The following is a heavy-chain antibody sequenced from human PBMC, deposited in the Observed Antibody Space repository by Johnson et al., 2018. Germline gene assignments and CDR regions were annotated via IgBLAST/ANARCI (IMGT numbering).Heavy chain of an antibody. D-gene: IGHD3-3*01. J-gene: IGHJ3*02. CDR3: ARDPFFGAYDI. CDR2: MNQDGSVT. Sequence: EVQLVETGGALVQXGESXRLXCAASGFTFSDSWMSWVRQAPGRGLELVSNMNQDGSVTNYVASVKGRFTISRDNAKNSLYLEMNSLRAEDTAVYYCARDPFFGAYDIWGQGTMVAVSS. V-gene: IGHV3-7*01. CDR1: GFTFSDSW.